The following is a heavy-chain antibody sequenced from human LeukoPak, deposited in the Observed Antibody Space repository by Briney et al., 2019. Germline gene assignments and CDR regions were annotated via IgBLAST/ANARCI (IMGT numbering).Heavy chain of an antibody. Sequence: SETLSLTCTVSGGSISSYCWSWIRQPPGKGLEWIGYIYYSGSTNYNPSLKSRVTISVDTSKNQFSLKLSSVTAADTAVYYCASPGPSGYYYYGMDVWGQGTTVTVSS. CDR1: GGSISSYC. D-gene: IGHD6-25*01. J-gene: IGHJ6*02. V-gene: IGHV4-59*08. CDR3: ASPGPSGYYYYGMDV. CDR2: IYYSGST.